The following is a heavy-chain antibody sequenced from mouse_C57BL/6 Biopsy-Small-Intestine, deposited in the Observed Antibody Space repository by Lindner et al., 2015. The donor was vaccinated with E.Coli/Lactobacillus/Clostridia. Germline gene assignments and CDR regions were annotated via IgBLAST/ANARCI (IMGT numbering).Heavy chain of an antibody. V-gene: IGHV1S14*01. Sequence: SVKVSCKASGGSFASYIISWVRQAPGQGLEWMGGLIPNLDKVNYAQNFQGRLTLTADKFTDTAYMELSSLRSEDTAVYYCARGRGIAGPQDYYYGLDVWGQGTTVT. D-gene: IGHD1-1*01. CDR1: GGSFASYI. CDR3: ARGRGIAGPQDYYYGLDV. CDR2: LIPNLDKV. J-gene: IGHJ1*01.